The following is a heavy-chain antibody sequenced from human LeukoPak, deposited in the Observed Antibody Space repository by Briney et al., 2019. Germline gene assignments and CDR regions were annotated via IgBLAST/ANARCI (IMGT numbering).Heavy chain of an antibody. V-gene: IGHV4-59*01. Sequence: AETLSLTCTVSGGSISSYYLSWIRQPPGKGLEWIVYICYSGSTNYNPALKSRVTISVDTSKNQFSMKLSSVTAADTAVYYCARISLLSWFDPWGQGTLVTVSS. CDR1: GGSISSYY. CDR2: ICYSGST. J-gene: IGHJ5*02. CDR3: ARISLLSWFDP. D-gene: IGHD2-15*01.